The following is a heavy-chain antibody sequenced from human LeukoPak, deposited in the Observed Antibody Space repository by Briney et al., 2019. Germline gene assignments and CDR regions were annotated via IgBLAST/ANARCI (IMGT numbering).Heavy chain of an antibody. V-gene: IGHV4-59*08. CDR3: AGTTPDFNWSDP. D-gene: IGHD4-11*01. CDR1: GGSISSYY. J-gene: IGHJ5*02. Sequence: PSETLSLTCTVSGGSISSYYWSWIRQPPGKGLEWIGYIYYSGSTNYNPSLKSRVTISVDTSKNQFSLKLSSVTAADTAVYYCAGTTPDFNWSDPWGQGTLITVSS. CDR2: IYYSGST.